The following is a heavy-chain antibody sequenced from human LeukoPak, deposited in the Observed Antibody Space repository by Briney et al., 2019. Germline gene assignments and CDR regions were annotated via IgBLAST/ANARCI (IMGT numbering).Heavy chain of an antibody. V-gene: IGHV3-48*03. J-gene: IGHJ6*02. CDR2: ISSSGSTI. Sequence: PGGSLRLSCAASGFTFSSYEMNWVRQAPGKGLEWVSYISSSGSTIYYADSVKGQFTISRDNAKNSLYLQMNSLRAEDTAVYYCARDLYSGYDYLFYYYYGMDVWGQGTTVTVSS. CDR1: GFTFSSYE. CDR3: ARDLYSGYDYLFYYYYGMDV. D-gene: IGHD5-12*01.